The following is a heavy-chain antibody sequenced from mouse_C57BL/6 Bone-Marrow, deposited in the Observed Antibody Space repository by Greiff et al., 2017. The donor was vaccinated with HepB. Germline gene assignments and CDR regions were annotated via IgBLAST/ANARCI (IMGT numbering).Heavy chain of an antibody. J-gene: IGHJ2*01. V-gene: IGHV1-82*01. D-gene: IGHD1-1*01. CDR3: ARWGRYYFDY. CDR1: GYAFSSSW. CDR2: IYPGDGDT. Sequence: VKLQESGPELVKPGASVKISCKASGYAFSSSWMNWVKQRPGKGLEWIGRIYPGDGDTNYNGKFKGKATLTADKSSSTAYMQLSSLTSEDSAVYFCARWGRYYFDYWGQGTTLTVSS.